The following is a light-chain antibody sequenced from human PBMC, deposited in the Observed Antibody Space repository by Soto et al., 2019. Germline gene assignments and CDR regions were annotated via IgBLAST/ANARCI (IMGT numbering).Light chain of an antibody. CDR2: DAS. Sequence: ITMTQSPSTLSASVGDRVPLTCRASQSISSWLAWYQQKPGKAPKLLIYDASSLESGVPSRFSGSGSGTDFTLTISGLQPNDFATYYCQQYNTYSRTFGQGTKVDIK. CDR1: QSISSW. V-gene: IGKV1-5*01. J-gene: IGKJ1*01. CDR3: QQYNTYSRT.